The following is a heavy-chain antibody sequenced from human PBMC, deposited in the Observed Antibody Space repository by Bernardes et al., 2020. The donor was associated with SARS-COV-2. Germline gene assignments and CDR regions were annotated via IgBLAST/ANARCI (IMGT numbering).Heavy chain of an antibody. CDR2: IYYSGST. J-gene: IGHJ5*02. D-gene: IGHD2-2*01. CDR1: GGSISSYY. Sequence: SEALSLTCTVSGGSISSYYWSWIRQPPGKGLEWIGYIYYSGSTNYNPSLTSRVTISVDTSKNQFSLTLSSVTAADTAVYYCARRALGYCSSTSCYYAFDPWGQGTLVTVSS. V-gene: IGHV4-59*08. CDR3: ARRALGYCSSTSCYYAFDP.